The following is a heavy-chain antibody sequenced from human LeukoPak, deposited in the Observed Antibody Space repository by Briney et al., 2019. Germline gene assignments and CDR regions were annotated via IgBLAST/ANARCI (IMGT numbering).Heavy chain of an antibody. CDR3: ARGEPRYVLRYFDWLSNAFDI. Sequence: ASVKVSCKASGYTFTSYGISWVRQAPGQGLEWMGWISAYNGNTNYAQKLQGRVTMTTDTSTSTAYMELRSLRSNDTAVYYCARGEPRYVLRYFDWLSNAFDIWGQGTMVTVSS. V-gene: IGHV1-18*01. D-gene: IGHD3-9*01. CDR1: GYTFTSYG. J-gene: IGHJ3*02. CDR2: ISAYNGNT.